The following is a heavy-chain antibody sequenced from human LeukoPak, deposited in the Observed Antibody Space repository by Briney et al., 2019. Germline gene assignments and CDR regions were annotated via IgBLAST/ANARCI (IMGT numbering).Heavy chain of an antibody. J-gene: IGHJ6*03. Sequence: ASVKVSCKASGYTFNSYYIHWVRQAPGKGLEWMGIINPSRGSTSYAQKFQGRVTMSRDTSTSTVYMELSSLRSEDTAVYYCARRSGADYYYYIDVWGKGTAVTVSS. CDR1: GYTFNSYY. V-gene: IGHV1-46*02. CDR3: ARRSGADYYYYIDV. CDR2: INPSRGST.